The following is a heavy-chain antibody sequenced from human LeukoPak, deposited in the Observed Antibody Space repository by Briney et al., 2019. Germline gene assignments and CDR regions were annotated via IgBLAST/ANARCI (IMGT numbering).Heavy chain of an antibody. D-gene: IGHD3-22*01. CDR2: ISSSGSDI. V-gene: IGHV3-48*03. J-gene: IGHJ5*02. Sequence: GGSLRLSCAASGFTFSNYEMHWVRQAPGKGLEWVSYISSSGSDIYYADAVKGRFTISRDNAKNSLYLQMNSLRDEDTAVYYCAREGPRGWTYYYDSSGYQAWFDPWGQGTLVTVSS. CDR1: GFTFSNYE. CDR3: AREGPRGWTYYYDSSGYQAWFDP.